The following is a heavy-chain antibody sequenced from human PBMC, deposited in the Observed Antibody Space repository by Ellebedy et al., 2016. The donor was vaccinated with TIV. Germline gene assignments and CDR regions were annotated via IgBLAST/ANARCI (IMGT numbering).Heavy chain of an antibody. J-gene: IGHJ4*02. CDR1: GFTFSGHA. CDR2: ITAGGGST. Sequence: GESLKISCAASGFTFSGHAMSWVRQTPGKGLEWVSGITAGGGSTHYVDSVKGRFTISRDNSKKTLYLQMNSLRAEDTAVYYCVKLDSSGFYYGRPDYWGQGTLVTVSS. D-gene: IGHD3-22*01. V-gene: IGHV3-23*01. CDR3: VKLDSSGFYYGRPDY.